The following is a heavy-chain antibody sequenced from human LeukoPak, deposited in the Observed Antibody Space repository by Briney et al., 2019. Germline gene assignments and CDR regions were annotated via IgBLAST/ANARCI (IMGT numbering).Heavy chain of an antibody. CDR2: ISGSGGST. CDR1: GFTFSSYA. CDR3: AHSRSRLPGWADY. Sequence: GASLRLSCAASGFTFSSYAMSWVRQAPGKGLEWVSAISGSGGSTYYADSMKGRFTISRDNSKNTPYLQMNSLRAEDTAVYYCAHSRSRLPGWADYWGQGTLVTVSS. V-gene: IGHV3-23*01. D-gene: IGHD2-21*01. J-gene: IGHJ4*02.